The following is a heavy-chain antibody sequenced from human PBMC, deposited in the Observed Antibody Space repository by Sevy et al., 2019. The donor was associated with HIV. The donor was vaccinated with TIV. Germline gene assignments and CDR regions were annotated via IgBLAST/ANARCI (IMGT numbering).Heavy chain of an antibody. J-gene: IGHJ6*03. D-gene: IGHD3-16*01. V-gene: IGHV4-4*07. Sequence: SETLSLTCTVSGGSISSYYWSWIRQPAGKGLEWIGRIYTSGSTNYNPSLKSRVTMSVDRSKNQFSLKLSSVTAADTAVYYCARVGKGADYYYYYYMDVWGKGTTVTVSS. CDR2: IYTSGST. CDR3: ARVGKGADYYYYYYMDV. CDR1: GGSISSYY.